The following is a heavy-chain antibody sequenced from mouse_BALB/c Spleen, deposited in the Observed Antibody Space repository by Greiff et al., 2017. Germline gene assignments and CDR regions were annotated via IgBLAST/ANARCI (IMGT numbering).Heavy chain of an antibody. V-gene: IGHV1S81*02. D-gene: IGHD2-4*01. Sequence: QVQLQQPGAELVKPGASVKLSCKASGYTFTSYWMHWVKQRPEQGLEWIGEVNPSNGRTNYNEKFKSKATLTVDKSSSTAYMQLSSLTSEDSAVYYCARYDYEAWFAYWGQGTLVTVSA. CDR3: ARYDYEAWFAY. J-gene: IGHJ3*01. CDR2: VNPSNGRT. CDR1: GYTFTSYW.